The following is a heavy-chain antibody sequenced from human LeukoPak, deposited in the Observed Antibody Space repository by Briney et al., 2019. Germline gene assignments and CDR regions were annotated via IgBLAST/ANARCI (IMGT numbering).Heavy chain of an antibody. CDR2: ISGSGGST. D-gene: IGHD1-26*01. V-gene: IGHV3-23*01. CDR1: GLTFSSYA. CDR3: TTDWWELGTSWFDP. J-gene: IGHJ5*02. Sequence: GGSLRLSCAASGLTFSSYAMSWVRQAPGKGLEWVSGISGSGGSTYYADSVKGRFTISRDNSKNTLHLQMNSLKTEDTAVYYCTTDWWELGTSWFDPWGQGTLVTVSS.